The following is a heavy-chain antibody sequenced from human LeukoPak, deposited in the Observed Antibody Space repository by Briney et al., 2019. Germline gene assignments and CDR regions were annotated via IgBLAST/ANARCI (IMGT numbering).Heavy chain of an antibody. CDR2: IYHSGST. Sequence: SETLSLTCTVSGYSIRSGDYWGWIRQPPGKGLEWIGNIYHSGSTYYNPSLKSRVIISVDTSKNQFSLKLSSVTAADTAVYYCARDRSYCSGGSCYFLPEFDPWGQGTLVTVSS. J-gene: IGHJ5*02. D-gene: IGHD2-15*01. V-gene: IGHV4-38-2*02. CDR3: ARDRSYCSGGSCYFLPEFDP. CDR1: GYSIRSGDY.